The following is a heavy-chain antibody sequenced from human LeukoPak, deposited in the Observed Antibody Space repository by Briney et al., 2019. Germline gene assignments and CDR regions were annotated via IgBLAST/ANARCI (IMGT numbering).Heavy chain of an antibody. V-gene: IGHV3-30*03. CDR1: GFIFSNYV. J-gene: IGHJ6*03. Sequence: GESLTLSCAASGFIFSNYVIHWVRQAPGKGLEWLAVISYDGTNKYYADFVKGRFTISRDHSQSTVDLQMNTLGGADTAVYYCVRSPTYYNMDVWGKGTTVTVSS. CDR2: ISYDGTNK. CDR3: VRSPTYYNMDV.